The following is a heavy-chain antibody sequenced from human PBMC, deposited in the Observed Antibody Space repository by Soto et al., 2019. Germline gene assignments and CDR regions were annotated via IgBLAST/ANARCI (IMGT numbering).Heavy chain of an antibody. CDR2: ISASGSDA. J-gene: IGHJ4*02. CDR1: GFSFSDSH. D-gene: IGHD1-1*01. V-gene: IGHV3-11*01. Sequence: QAQLVESGGGLVKPGGSLRLTCVGSGFSFSDSHMTWIRQAPGKRLEWLTHISASGSDADYADSARGRFTISRDNAKSSLHLLLTSLRVEDTAVYFCARGRDVWNVWGQGTLVSVSS. CDR3: ARGRDVWNV.